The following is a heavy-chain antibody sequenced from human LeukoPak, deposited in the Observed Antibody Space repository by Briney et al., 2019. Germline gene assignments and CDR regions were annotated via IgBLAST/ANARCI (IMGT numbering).Heavy chain of an antibody. CDR2: IKEDGSEK. CDR3: ARDSNYDAFDI. CDR1: GFTFGDYA. D-gene: IGHD1-7*01. J-gene: IGHJ3*02. V-gene: IGHV3-7*01. Sequence: GGSLRLSCTASGFTFGDYAMSWFRQAPGKGLEWVANIKEDGSEKYYVDSVKGRFTISRDNAKNSLYLQMNSLRAEDTAVYYCARDSNYDAFDIWGQGTMVTVSS.